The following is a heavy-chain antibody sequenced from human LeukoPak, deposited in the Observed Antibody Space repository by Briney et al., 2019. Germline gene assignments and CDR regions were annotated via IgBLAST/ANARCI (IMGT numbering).Heavy chain of an antibody. D-gene: IGHD6-13*01. V-gene: IGHV3-23*01. CDR3: ARVAGERSSWSYYFDY. J-gene: IGHJ4*02. Sequence: GGSLRLSCAASGFTFSSYTMSWVRQAPGKGLEWVSSLSSSSGRSYYADSVKGRFTISRDNSKNTLYLQMNSLRAEDTAVYYCARVAGERSSWSYYFDYWGQGTLVTVSS. CDR1: GFTFSSYT. CDR2: LSSSSGRS.